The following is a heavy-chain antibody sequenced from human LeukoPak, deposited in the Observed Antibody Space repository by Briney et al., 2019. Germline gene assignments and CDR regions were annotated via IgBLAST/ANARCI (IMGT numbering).Heavy chain of an antibody. Sequence: ASVKVSCKASGYTFTNYDINWVRQATGQGLEWMGWMNPDSGNTGYAQKFQGRVTMTRNTSINAAYMELSSLTFKDTAVYYCARGKARITLIQAIDYWGQGTLVTVSS. J-gene: IGHJ4*02. CDR2: MNPDSGNT. CDR1: GYTFTNYD. D-gene: IGHD3-22*01. CDR3: ARGKARITLIQAIDY. V-gene: IGHV1-8*01.